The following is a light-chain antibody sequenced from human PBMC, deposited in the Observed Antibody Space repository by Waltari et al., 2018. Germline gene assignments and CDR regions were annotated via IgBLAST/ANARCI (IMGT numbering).Light chain of an antibody. J-gene: IGKJ2*01. CDR3: QQFGSSVMYT. V-gene: IGKV3-20*01. Sequence: EVVLTQSPGTLASSPGERATLSCRASQSVSRSRIAWYLHKPGQAPRLLIYGASGRATGIPDRFSGSGSGTDFTLTISRVEPEDFAVYYCQQFGSSVMYTFGQGTKLEIE. CDR1: QSVSRSR. CDR2: GAS.